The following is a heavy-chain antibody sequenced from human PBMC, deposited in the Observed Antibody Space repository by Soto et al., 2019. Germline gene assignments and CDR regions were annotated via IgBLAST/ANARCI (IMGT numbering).Heavy chain of an antibody. D-gene: IGHD2-2*02. CDR3: ARQVGYCSSTSCYTSSGMDV. V-gene: IGHV5-51*01. CDR2: IYPGDSDT. CDR1: GYSFTSYW. Sequence: LGESLKISCKGSGYSFTSYWIGWVRQMPGKGLEWMGIIYPGDSDTRYSPSFQGQVTISADKSISTAYLQWSSLKASDTAMYYCARQVGYCSSTSCYTSSGMDVWGQGTTVTVSS. J-gene: IGHJ6*02.